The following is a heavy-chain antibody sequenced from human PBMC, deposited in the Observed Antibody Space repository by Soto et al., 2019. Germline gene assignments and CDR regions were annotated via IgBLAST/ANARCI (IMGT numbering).Heavy chain of an antibody. Sequence: EVQLVESGGGLVQPGGSLRLSCAASGFTFGSYSMNWVRQAPGKGLEWVSYINTRSTTMYYADSVKGRFTISRDNAKDSLYLHMNSLRAEDTAVYYCARDASRHCSYTGCFSFDIYGQGTMVTVSS. V-gene: IGHV3-48*01. CDR3: ARDASRHCSYTGCFSFDI. CDR1: GFTFGSYS. CDR2: INTRSTTM. J-gene: IGHJ3*02. D-gene: IGHD2-2*01.